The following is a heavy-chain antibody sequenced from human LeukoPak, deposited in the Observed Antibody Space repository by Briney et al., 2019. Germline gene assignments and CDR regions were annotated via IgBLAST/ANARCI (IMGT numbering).Heavy chain of an antibody. V-gene: IGHV4-34*01. CDR3: ARLVWFGELIRVDYFDY. CDR1: GGSFSGYY. D-gene: IGHD3-10*01. CDR2: INHSGST. Sequence: SETLSLTCAVYGGSFSGYYWSWIRQPPGKGLEWIGEINHSGSTNYNPSLKSRVTISVDTSKNQFSLKLSSVTAADTAVYYCARLVWFGELIRVDYFDYWGQGTLVTVSS. J-gene: IGHJ4*02.